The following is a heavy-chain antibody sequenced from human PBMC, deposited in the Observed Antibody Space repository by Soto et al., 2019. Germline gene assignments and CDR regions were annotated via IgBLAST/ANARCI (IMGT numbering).Heavy chain of an antibody. CDR2: IYYSGST. CDR3: AREVVPAATGIGGMDV. Sequence: TLYLTCTTSGISISSGGSYWSWIRQHPVKGLEWIGYIYYSGSTYYNPSLKSRVTISVDTSKNQFSLKLGSVTAADTAVYYCAREVVPAATGIGGMDVWGQGSTVTVSS. D-gene: IGHD2-2*01. V-gene: IGHV4-31*03. CDR1: GISISSGGSY. J-gene: IGHJ6*02.